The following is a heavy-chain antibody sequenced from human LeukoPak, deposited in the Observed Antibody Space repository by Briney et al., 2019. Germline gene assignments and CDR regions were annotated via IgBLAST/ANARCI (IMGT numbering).Heavy chain of an antibody. J-gene: IGHJ6*03. CDR2: IYYSGST. Sequence: SETLSLTCTVSGGSISSHYWSWIRQPPGKGLEWIGYIYYSGSTNYNPSLKSRVTISVDTSKNQFSLKLSSVTAADTAVYYCARDRRTDIDYYYYMDVWGTGTTVTVSS. CDR3: ARDRRTDIDYYYYMDV. D-gene: IGHD2-15*01. CDR1: GGSISSHY. V-gene: IGHV4-59*11.